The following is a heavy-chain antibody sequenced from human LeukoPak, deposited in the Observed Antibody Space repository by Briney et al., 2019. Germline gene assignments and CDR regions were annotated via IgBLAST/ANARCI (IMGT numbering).Heavy chain of an antibody. CDR1: GFTFSSYG. CDR3: ARGYGDYVLDY. CDR2: IWYDGSNK. Sequence: GGSLRLSCAASGFTFSSYGMHWVRQAPCKGLEWVAVIWYDGSNKYYADSVKGRFTISRDNSKNTLYLQMNSLRAEDTAVYYCARGYGDYVLDYWGQGTLVTVSS. V-gene: IGHV3-33*01. D-gene: IGHD4-17*01. J-gene: IGHJ4*02.